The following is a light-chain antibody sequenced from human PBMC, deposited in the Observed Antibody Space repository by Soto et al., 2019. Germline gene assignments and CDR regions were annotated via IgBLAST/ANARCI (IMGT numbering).Light chain of an antibody. CDR1: SSDIGGYNY. CDR3: SSYGASSTL. CDR2: DVT. J-gene: IGLJ2*01. V-gene: IGLV2-14*03. Sequence: QSALTQPASVSGSPGQSITISCTGSSSDIGGYNYVSWYQQHPGKAPKLLIYDVTYRPSGISDRFSGSKSGNTASLTNSGLQPDDEADYYCSSYGASSTLFGGGTKLTVL.